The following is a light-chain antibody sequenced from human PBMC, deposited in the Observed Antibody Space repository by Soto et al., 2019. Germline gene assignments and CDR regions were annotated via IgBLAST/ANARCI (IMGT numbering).Light chain of an antibody. CDR2: TAS. J-gene: IGKJ4*01. Sequence: IQMTQSPSSLSASVGDSVTITCRASQSISSYLNWYQQKPGKAPKLLIYTASTLQSGVPSRFSGSGSGTDFTLTISSLQPEDFATYYCIQDYNYPLTFGGGTRVEIK. CDR1: QSISSY. V-gene: IGKV1-6*01. CDR3: IQDYNYPLT.